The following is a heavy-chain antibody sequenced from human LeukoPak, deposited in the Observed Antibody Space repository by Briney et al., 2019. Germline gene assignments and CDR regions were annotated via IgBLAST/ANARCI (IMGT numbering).Heavy chain of an antibody. CDR2: FDPGDGET. J-gene: IGHJ4*02. Sequence: ASVKVSCKVSGYTLTELSMHWVRQAPGKGLEWMGGFDPGDGETIYAQKFQGRVTMTEDTSTDTAYMELSSLRSEDTAVYYCATVGYCSGGSCQLPFDYWGQGTLVTVSS. V-gene: IGHV1-24*01. CDR3: ATVGYCSGGSCQLPFDY. CDR1: GYTLTELS. D-gene: IGHD2-15*01.